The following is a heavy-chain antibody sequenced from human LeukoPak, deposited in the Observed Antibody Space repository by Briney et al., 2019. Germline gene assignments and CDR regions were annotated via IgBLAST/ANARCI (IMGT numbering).Heavy chain of an antibody. CDR2: ISSNGGST. J-gene: IGHJ4*02. D-gene: IGHD3-22*01. CDR1: GFTFSSYA. V-gene: IGHV3-64*01. CDR3: ARDGSRDDRSGYYYDGYFDY. Sequence: PGGSLRLSCAASGFTFSSYAMHWVRQAPGKGLEYVSAISSNGGSTYYANSVKGRFTISRDNSKNTLYLQMGSLRAEDMAVYYCARDGSRDDRSGYYYDGYFDYWGQGTLLTVSS.